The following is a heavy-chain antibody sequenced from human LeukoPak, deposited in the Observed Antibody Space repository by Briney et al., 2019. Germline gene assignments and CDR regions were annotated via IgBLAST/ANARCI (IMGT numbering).Heavy chain of an antibody. CDR3: ARDLKGMIVVVITSPWFDP. J-gene: IGHJ5*02. Sequence: ASVKVSCKASGYTFTGYYMHWVRQAPGQGLEWMGWINPNSGGTNYARKFQGRVTMTRDTSISTAYMELSRLRSDDTAVYYCARDLKGMIVVVITSPWFDPWGQGTLVTVSS. V-gene: IGHV1-2*02. CDR2: INPNSGGT. CDR1: GYTFTGYY. D-gene: IGHD3-22*01.